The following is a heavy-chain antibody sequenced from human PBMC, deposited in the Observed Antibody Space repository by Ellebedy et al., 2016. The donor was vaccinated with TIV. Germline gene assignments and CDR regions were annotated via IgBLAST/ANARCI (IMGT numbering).Heavy chain of an antibody. CDR2: IIPIFGTA. D-gene: IGHD3-3*01. J-gene: IGHJ6*02. CDR3: ARDWGLSRPVFGVADMDV. Sequence: ASVKVSXXASGGTFSSYSIMWVRQAPGQGLEWMGGIIPIFGTANYAQKFQGRVTITADKSTNTVYMELSSLRFEDTAVYYCARDWGLSRPVFGVADMDVWGQGTTVTVSS. CDR1: GGTFSSYS. V-gene: IGHV1-69*06.